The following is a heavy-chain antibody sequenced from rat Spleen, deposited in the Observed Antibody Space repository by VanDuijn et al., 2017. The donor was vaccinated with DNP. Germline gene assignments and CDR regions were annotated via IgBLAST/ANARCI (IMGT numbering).Heavy chain of an antibody. CDR2: ISTSGEYT. CDR1: GFTFSKFG. J-gene: IGHJ4*01. V-gene: IGHV5S11*01. Sequence: EVQLVETGGGLVQPGRSLKLSCAASGFTFSKFGMAWVRQAPTKGLEWVASISTSGEYTHYRDSVKGRFTISRDNAKSTLYLQMDSLRSEETATYYCARVQLGYYALDAWGQGTSVTVSS. CDR3: ARVQLGYYALDA. D-gene: IGHD5-1*01.